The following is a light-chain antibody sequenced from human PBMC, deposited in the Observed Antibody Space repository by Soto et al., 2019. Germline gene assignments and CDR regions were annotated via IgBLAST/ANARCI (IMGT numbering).Light chain of an antibody. CDR1: SSDVGGYNY. J-gene: IGLJ2*01. CDR2: EVS. CDR3: SSYAGSNNVV. V-gene: IGLV2-8*01. Sequence: QSALTQPPSASGSPGQSVTISCTGTSSDVGGYNYVSWYQQHPGKAPKLMIYEVSKRPSGVPDRFSGSKSGNTASLTVSGLQAEDGADYYCSSYAGSNNVVFGGGTKRTVL.